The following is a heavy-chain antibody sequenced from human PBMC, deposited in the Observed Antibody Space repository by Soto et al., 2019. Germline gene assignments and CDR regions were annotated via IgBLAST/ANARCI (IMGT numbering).Heavy chain of an antibody. CDR1: GCTVSSYA. V-gene: IGHV1-69*13. Sequence: SVKVSCKASGCTVSSYAISCVRQAPGQVLEWMGGIIPIFGTANYAQKFQGRVTITADESTSTAYMELSSLRSEDTAVYYCAREEHRRGYSYGLFDYWGQGTLVTVSS. D-gene: IGHD5-18*01. J-gene: IGHJ4*02. CDR2: IIPIFGTA. CDR3: AREEHRRGYSYGLFDY.